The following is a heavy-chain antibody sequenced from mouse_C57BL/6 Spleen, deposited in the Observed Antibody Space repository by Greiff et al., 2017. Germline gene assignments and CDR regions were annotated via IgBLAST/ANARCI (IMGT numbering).Heavy chain of an antibody. Sequence: QVQLQQSGAELVRPGTSVKVSCKASGYAFTNYLIAWVKQRPGQGLEWIGVINPGSGGTYYNEKLKGKATLTADKSSSTAYMQLSILTSEDSAVYYCARKIYYYGSSGDYWGQGTTLSVSS. CDR1: GYAFTNYL. D-gene: IGHD1-1*01. CDR2: INPGSGGT. CDR3: ARKIYYYGSSGDY. V-gene: IGHV1-54*01. J-gene: IGHJ2*01.